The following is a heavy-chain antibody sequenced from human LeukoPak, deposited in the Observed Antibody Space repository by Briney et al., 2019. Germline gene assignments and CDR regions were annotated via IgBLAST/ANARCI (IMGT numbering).Heavy chain of an antibody. CDR1: GFTVSSNY. J-gene: IGHJ6*02. CDR2: IHSGGTT. CDR3: ARDCSSSCSPYYGMDV. D-gene: IGHD2-2*01. V-gene: IGHV3-53*01. Sequence: PGGSLRLSCAASGFTVSSNYMSRVRQAPGKGLEWVSIIHSGGTTNYVDSVKGRFTISRDNSRNTLYLQMNSLRAEDTAVYYCARDCSSSCSPYYGMDVWGQGTTVTVSS.